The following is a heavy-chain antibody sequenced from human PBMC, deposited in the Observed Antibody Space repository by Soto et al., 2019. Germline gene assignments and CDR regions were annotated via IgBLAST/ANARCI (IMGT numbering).Heavy chain of an antibody. CDR1: GNSISSRHY. D-gene: IGHD3-22*01. CDR3: ARNNTNDSRGHKCFDY. J-gene: IGHJ4*02. Sequence: PSETLSLTCAASGNSISSRHYWGWIRQPPGKGLEWIGSVYYSGSTHYNPSLKSRVTISVDTSKNQFSLSLRSVTAADTAVYYCARNNTNDSRGHKCFDYWGQGTLVTVSS. CDR2: VYYSGST. V-gene: IGHV4-38-2*01.